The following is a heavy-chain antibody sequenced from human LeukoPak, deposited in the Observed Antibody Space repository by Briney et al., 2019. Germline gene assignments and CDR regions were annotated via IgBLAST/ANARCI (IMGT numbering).Heavy chain of an antibody. J-gene: IGHJ4*02. CDR3: ARHSLPGTTPFDY. CDR1: GYTFSSYY. Sequence: ASVKVSCKASGYTFSSYYMHWGRQAPEQGLEWMGVINPSGGSTSYAQRFQGSVPMTRDTSTSTFSMELSSLRSEATAVYYCARHSLPGTTPFDYWGQGPLVPVSS. D-gene: IGHD1-1*01. V-gene: IGHV1-46*01. CDR2: INPSGGST.